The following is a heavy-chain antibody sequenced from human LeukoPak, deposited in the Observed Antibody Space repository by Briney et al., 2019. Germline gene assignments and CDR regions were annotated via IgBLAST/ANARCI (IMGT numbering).Heavy chain of an antibody. Sequence: ASVKVSCKASGGTFSSYTISWARQAPGQGLEWMGRIIPILGIANYAQKFQGRVTITADKSTSTAYMELSSLRSEDTAVYYCARDPIFGVVTSYYFDYWGQGTLVTVSS. CDR2: IIPILGIA. V-gene: IGHV1-69*04. D-gene: IGHD3-3*01. J-gene: IGHJ4*02. CDR1: GGTFSSYT. CDR3: ARDPIFGVVTSYYFDY.